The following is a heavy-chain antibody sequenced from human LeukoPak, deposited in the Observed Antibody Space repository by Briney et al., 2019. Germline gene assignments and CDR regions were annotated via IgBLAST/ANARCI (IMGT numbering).Heavy chain of an antibody. D-gene: IGHD1-14*01. V-gene: IGHV6-1*01. CDR2: TYYRSKWYN. CDR1: GDSFSSNSAA. J-gene: IGHJ6*02. Sequence: SQTLSLTCAISGDSFSSNSAAWNWIRQSPSRGLEWLGRTYYRSKWYNDYAVSVKSRITINPDTSKNQFSLQLNSVTPEDTAVYYCARVPEGKYYYYYYGMDVWGQGTTVTVSS. CDR3: ARVPEGKYYYYYYGMDV.